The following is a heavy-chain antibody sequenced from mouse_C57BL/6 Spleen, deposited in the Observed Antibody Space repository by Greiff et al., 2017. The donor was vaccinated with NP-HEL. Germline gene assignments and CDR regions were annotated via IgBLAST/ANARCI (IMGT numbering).Heavy chain of an antibody. Sequence: QVHVKQSGAELVKPGASVKLSCKSSGYTFTDYTIHWVKQRPGQGLEWIGWFYPGSGCTKYNEKFKDKATLTADKSSSTVYMELSRLTSDDSAVYFCARHEDKDYDYGFAYWGQGTLVTVSA. CDR3: ARHEDKDYDYGFAY. J-gene: IGHJ3*01. D-gene: IGHD2-4*01. CDR1: GYTFTDYT. CDR2: FYPGSGCT. V-gene: IGHV1-62-2*01.